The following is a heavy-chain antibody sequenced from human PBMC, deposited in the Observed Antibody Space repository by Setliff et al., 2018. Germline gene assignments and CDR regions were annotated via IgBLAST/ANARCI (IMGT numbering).Heavy chain of an antibody. CDR3: AKDVADGYNWDY. D-gene: IGHD5-12*01. CDR2: IKSKTDGGTT. J-gene: IGHJ4*02. V-gene: IGHV3-15*01. CDR1: AFTFSNAW. Sequence: PGGSLRLSCAASAFTFSNAWMSWVRQAPGKGLEWVGRIKSKTDGGTTDYAAPVKGRFTISRDDSKNTLYLQMNSLKTEDTAVYYCAKDVADGYNWDYWGQGTLVTVSS.